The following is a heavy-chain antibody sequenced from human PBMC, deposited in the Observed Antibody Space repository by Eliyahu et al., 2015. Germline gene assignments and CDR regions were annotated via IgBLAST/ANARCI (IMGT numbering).Heavy chain of an antibody. V-gene: IGHV3-21*02. J-gene: IGHJ4*02. CDR1: GFTFSNYW. CDR3: ARDSSGWPD. D-gene: IGHD6-19*01. CDR2: ISTGGTQI. Sequence: EVQLVXSGGGLVQPGGSLRLSCPVXGFTFSNYWMSWVRQAPGKGLEWVSSISTGGTQIYYADSVKGRFTISRDDAKNSLYLQMNSLRAEDMAVYYCARDSSGWPDWGQGTLVTVSS.